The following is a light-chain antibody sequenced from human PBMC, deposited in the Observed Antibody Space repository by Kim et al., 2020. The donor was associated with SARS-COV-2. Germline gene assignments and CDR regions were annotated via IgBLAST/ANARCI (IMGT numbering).Light chain of an antibody. CDR2: GGS. J-gene: IGKJ1*01. V-gene: IGKV3-20*01. CDR3: HQYGSTPRT. CDR1: QSISSSS. Sequence: SPGERATLSCRASQSISSSSLAWAQQKPGQGPRLLIYGGSNRATGIADRFSGSASGTDFTLTISRLEPEDFAVYYCHQYGSTPRTFGHGTKVDIK.